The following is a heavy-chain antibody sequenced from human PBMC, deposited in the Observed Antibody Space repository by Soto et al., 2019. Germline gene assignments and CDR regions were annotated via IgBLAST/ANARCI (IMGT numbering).Heavy chain of an antibody. Sequence: ASVKVSCKVSGYTLTELSMHWVRQAPGRGLEWMGDFDPEDGETIYAQKFQGRVTMTEDTSTDTAYMELSSLRSEDTAVYYCATRRFGYSYGYGNFDYWGQGTLVTAS. CDR2: FDPEDGET. V-gene: IGHV1-24*01. CDR1: GYTLTELS. CDR3: ATRRFGYSYGYGNFDY. D-gene: IGHD5-18*01. J-gene: IGHJ4*02.